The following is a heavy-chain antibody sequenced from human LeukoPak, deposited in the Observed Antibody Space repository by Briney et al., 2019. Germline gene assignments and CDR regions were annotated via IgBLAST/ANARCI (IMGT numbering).Heavy chain of an antibody. D-gene: IGHD3-10*01. CDR2: INPNSGGT. Sequence: GASVKVSCKASGYTFTGYYMHWVRQAPGQGLEWMGWINPNSGGTNYAQKFQGRVTMTRDTSISTAYMELSRLRSDDTAAYYCARMWSKNYGSGSYFLFDPWGQGTLVTVSS. J-gene: IGHJ5*02. V-gene: IGHV1-2*02. CDR1: GYTFTGYY. CDR3: ARMWSKNYGSGSYFLFDP.